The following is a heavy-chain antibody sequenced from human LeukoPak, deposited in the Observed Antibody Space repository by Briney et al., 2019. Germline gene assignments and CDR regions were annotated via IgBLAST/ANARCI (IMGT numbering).Heavy chain of an antibody. D-gene: IGHD2-2*01. J-gene: IGHJ4*02. CDR1: GYSFTTYW. V-gene: IGHV5-10-1*01. Sequence: GESLRISCKGSGYSFTTYWIIWVRQMPGEGLEWMGRIDPSDSYTNYSPSFQGHVTISSDKSINTAYLQWSSLKASDTAMYYCARRSHAQGPNGIDYWGQGTLVTVSS. CDR3: ARRSHAQGPNGIDY. CDR2: IDPSDSYT.